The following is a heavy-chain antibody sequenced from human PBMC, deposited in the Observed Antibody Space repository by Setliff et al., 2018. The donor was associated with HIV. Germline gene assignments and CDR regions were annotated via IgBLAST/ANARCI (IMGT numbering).Heavy chain of an antibody. Sequence: SETLSLTCTVSGGSISSGSYYWSWIRQPAGKGLEWIGRIYTSGSTNFNPSLKCRVTISFDTSKNQFSLKLNSVTAADTAVYYCASYRKAERWLQLGGNFDYWGQGTLVTVSS. V-gene: IGHV4-61*02. CDR1: GGSISSGSYY. J-gene: IGHJ4*02. CDR2: IYTSGST. D-gene: IGHD5-12*01. CDR3: ASYRKAERWLQLGGNFDY.